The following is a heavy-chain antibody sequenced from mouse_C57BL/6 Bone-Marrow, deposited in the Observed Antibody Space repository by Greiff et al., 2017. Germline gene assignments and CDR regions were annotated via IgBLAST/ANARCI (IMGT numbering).Heavy chain of an antibody. J-gene: IGHJ4*01. CDR2: IDPSDSET. Sequence: QVQLQQPGAELVRPGSSVKLSCKASGYTFTSYWMHWVKQRPIQGLEWIGNIDPSDSETHYNQKFKDKATLTVDKSSSTAYMQLSSLTSEDSAVYYCARRGWLLRRYYAMDYWGQGTSVTVSS. CDR1: GYTFTSYW. CDR3: ARRGWLLRRYYAMDY. D-gene: IGHD2-3*01. V-gene: IGHV1-52*01.